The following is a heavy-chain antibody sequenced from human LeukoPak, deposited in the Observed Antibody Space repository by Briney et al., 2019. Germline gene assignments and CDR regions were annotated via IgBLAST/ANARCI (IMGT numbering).Heavy chain of an antibody. J-gene: IGHJ6*03. D-gene: IGHD1-14*01. V-gene: IGHV3-73*01. CDR1: GFTFSGSA. CDR2: IRGKANSYAT. Sequence: GGSLRLSCAASGFTFSGSAMHWVRQASGKGLEWVGRIRGKANSYATAYAASVKGRFTISRDDSKNTAYLQMNSLKTEDTAVYYCTSETSGLYYYYYMDVWGKGTTVTVSS. CDR3: TSETSGLYYYYYMDV.